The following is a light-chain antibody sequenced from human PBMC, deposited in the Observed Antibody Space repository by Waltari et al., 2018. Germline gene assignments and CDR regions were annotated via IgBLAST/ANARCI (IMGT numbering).Light chain of an antibody. CDR1: SGSLSPTSY. Sequence: QTVVTQEPSLSVSPGGTVTLTCALSSGSLSPTSYATWYQQTPGQAPRTLVYKANARSSGVPDRFSGSILGNTAALTITGAQADDESDYYCVLYMGSGIWVFGGGTRLTVL. CDR2: KAN. V-gene: IGLV8-61*01. J-gene: IGLJ3*02. CDR3: VLYMGSGIWV.